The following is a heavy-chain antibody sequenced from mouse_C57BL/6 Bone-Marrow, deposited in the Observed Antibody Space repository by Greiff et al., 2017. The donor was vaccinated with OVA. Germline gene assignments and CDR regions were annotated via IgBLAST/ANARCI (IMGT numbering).Heavy chain of an antibody. CDR3: TRRYYGSPPWFAY. V-gene: IGHV1-15*01. CDR1: GYTFTDYE. Sequence: VQLQHSGAELVRPGASVTLSCKASGYTFTDYEMHWVKQTPVHGLEWIGAIDPETGGTAYNQKFKGKAILTADKSSSTAYMELRSLTSEDSAVYYCTRRYYGSPPWFAYWGQGTLVTVSA. J-gene: IGHJ3*01. CDR2: IDPETGGT. D-gene: IGHD1-1*01.